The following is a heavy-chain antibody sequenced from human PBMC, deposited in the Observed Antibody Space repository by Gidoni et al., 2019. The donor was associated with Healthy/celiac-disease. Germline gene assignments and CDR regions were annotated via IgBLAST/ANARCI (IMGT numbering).Heavy chain of an antibody. J-gene: IGHJ4*02. D-gene: IGHD3-10*01. CDR1: GFTFSSYA. CDR2: ISSNGGST. CDR3: ARFDPGYFDY. V-gene: IGHV3-64*01. Sequence: EVQLVESGGGLVQPGGSLRLSCAASGFTFSSYAMHWVRQAAGKGLEYVSAISSNGGSTYYANSVKGRFTISRDNSKNTLYLQMGSLRAEDMAVYYCARFDPGYFDYWGQGTLVTVSS.